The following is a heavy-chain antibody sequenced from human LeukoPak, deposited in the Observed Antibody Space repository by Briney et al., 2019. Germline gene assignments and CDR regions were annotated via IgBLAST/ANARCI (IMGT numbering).Heavy chain of an antibody. V-gene: IGHV1-24*01. Sequence: ASVKVSCKVSGYTLTELSMHWVRQAPGKGLEWMGGFDPEDGETIYAQKFQGRVTMTEDTSTDTAYMELSSLRSEDTAVYYCATGKIYSRFSDYWGQGTLVTVSS. CDR2: FDPEDGET. CDR1: GYTLTELS. D-gene: IGHD5-18*01. CDR3: ATGKIYSRFSDY. J-gene: IGHJ4*02.